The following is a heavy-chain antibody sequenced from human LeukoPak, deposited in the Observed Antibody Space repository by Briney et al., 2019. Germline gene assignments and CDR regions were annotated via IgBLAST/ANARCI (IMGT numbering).Heavy chain of an antibody. Sequence: PGRSLRLSCTASGFTFSTYAMTWVRQAPGKGLEWVSSISGSGDSTYYADSVKGRFTISRDNSKNTLYLQMNSLRADDTALYHCARDSGSYLQPTDYWGQGTLVTVSS. CDR3: ARDSGSYLQPTDY. CDR2: ISGSGDST. J-gene: IGHJ4*02. V-gene: IGHV3-23*01. CDR1: GFTFSTYA. D-gene: IGHD1-26*01.